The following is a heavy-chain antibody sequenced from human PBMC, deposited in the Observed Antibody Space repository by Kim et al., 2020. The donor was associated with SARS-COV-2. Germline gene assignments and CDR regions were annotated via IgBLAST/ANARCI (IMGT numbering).Heavy chain of an antibody. D-gene: IGHD3-10*01. V-gene: IGHV3-23*01. CDR1: GFSFGSYS. CDR2: ISAGGGAT. CDR3: AKCRYDSSTGRHFDC. J-gene: IGHJ4*01. Sequence: GGSLRLSCAASGFSFGSYSMTWVRQAPGKGLEWVSVISAGGGATYYTDSVKGRFTISRDNPKNTLYLQMNSLRGEDTAVYYCAKCRYDSSTGRHFDCWG.